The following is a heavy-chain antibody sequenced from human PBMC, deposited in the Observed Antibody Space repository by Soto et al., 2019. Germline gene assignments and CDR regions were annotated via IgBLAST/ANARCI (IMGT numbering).Heavy chain of an antibody. CDR3: AKRETPLQLVLSGMAL. Sequence: PSETLSLTCTVSGGSISSSSYYLGWIRQPPGKGLEWIGSIYYSGSTYYNPSLKSRVTISVDTSKNQFSLKLSSVTAADTAVYYCAKRETPLQLVLSGMALSGQGTKVTVS. J-gene: IGHJ6*01. CDR1: GGSISSSSYY. D-gene: IGHD6-13*01. V-gene: IGHV4-39*01. CDR2: IYYSGST.